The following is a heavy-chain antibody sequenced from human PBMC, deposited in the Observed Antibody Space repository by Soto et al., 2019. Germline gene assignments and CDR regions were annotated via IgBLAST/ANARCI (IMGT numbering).Heavy chain of an antibody. Sequence: QRHLVESGGGVVQPGRSLRLSCAASGFTFSSYGMHWIRQAPGKGLEWVAVISHDGAFKDYADSVKGRFTISRDNSENTLFLEMNSLGHSYTAVYYCAKDYGPKAPYPYSNTHTDFWGQGTRVTVSS. CDR1: GFTFSSYG. V-gene: IGHV3-30*18. CDR3: AKDYGPKAPYPYSNTHTDF. CDR2: ISHDGAFK. D-gene: IGHD6-13*01. J-gene: IGHJ4*02.